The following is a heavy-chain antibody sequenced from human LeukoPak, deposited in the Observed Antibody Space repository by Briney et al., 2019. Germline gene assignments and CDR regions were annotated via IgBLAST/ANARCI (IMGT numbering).Heavy chain of an antibody. D-gene: IGHD3-9*01. CDR3: ARVDLAVRLVDY. V-gene: IGHV4-34*01. Sequence: SETLSLTCSVSGGSLTNYYWSWIRQPPGKGLEWIGEINHSGSTNYNPSLKSRVTISVDTSKNQFSLKLSSVTAADTAVYYCARVDLAVRLVDYWGQGTLVTISS. J-gene: IGHJ4*02. CDR1: GGSLTNYY. CDR2: INHSGST.